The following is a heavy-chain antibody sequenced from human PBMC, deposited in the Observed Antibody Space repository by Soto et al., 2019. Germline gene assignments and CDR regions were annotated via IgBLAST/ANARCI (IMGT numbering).Heavy chain of an antibody. CDR1: GFTFDDYA. Sequence: LRLSCAASGFTFDDYAMHWVRQAPGKGLEWVSGISWNSGSIGYADSVKGRFTISRDNAKNSLYLQMNSLRAEDTALYYCAKTKGVVTMVRGVHDAFDIWGQGTMVTVSS. V-gene: IGHV3-9*01. D-gene: IGHD3-10*01. CDR3: AKTKGVVTMVRGVHDAFDI. CDR2: ISWNSGSI. J-gene: IGHJ3*02.